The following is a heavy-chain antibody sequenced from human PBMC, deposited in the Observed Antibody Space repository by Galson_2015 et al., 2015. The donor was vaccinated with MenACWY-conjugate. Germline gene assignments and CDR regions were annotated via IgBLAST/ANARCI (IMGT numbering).Heavy chain of an antibody. D-gene: IGHD1-26*01. CDR2: VHHTGST. CDR1: GGSITSYY. Sequence: ETLSLTCTVSGGSITSYYWNWIRQPPGKGLEWIGYVHHTGSTSYKPSLRSRVTMSVDTSNSHFSLKLSSVTAADTAVYYCARWEASLNAFDIWGRGTMITVSS. CDR3: ARWEASLNAFDI. V-gene: IGHV4-59*01. J-gene: IGHJ3*02.